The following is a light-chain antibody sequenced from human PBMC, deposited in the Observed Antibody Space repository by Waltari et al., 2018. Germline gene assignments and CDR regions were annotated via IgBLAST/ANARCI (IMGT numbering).Light chain of an antibody. Sequence: QSGLTQPASVSGSPGQSITIPCPGSSGDVESYDLVSCYQQYPGKAPKLMVYEVTKRTSGVSDRFSGSKSANTASLTIYGLQSEDEADYYCCSYAGLGIYVFGTGTKVTVL. J-gene: IGLJ1*01. CDR2: EVT. V-gene: IGLV2-23*02. CDR1: SGDVESYDL. CDR3: CSYAGLGIYV.